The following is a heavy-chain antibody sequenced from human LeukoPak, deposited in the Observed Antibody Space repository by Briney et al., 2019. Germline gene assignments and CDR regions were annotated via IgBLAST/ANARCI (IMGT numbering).Heavy chain of an antibody. CDR2: IIPIFGTA. D-gene: IGHD3-10*01. J-gene: IGHJ6*03. Sequence: EASVKVSCKASGGTFSSYAISWVRQAPGQGLEWMGGIIPIFGTANYAQKFQGRVTITADESTSTAYMELSSLRSEDTAVYYCARAPGVRGGILDYYYYMDVWGKGTTVTVSS. V-gene: IGHV1-69*13. CDR1: GGTFSSYA. CDR3: ARAPGVRGGILDYYYYMDV.